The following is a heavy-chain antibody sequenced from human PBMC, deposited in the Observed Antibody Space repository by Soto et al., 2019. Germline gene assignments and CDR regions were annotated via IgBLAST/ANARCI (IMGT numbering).Heavy chain of an antibody. V-gene: IGHV3-23*01. D-gene: IGHD3-22*01. CDR1: GSTFSSYA. CDR3: AKGMRYYYDSPEGWFDP. J-gene: IGHJ5*02. CDR2: ISGSGGST. Sequence: EVQLLESGGGLVQPGGSLRLSCAASGSTFSSYAMSWVRQAPGKGLEWVSAISGSGGSTYYADSAKGRFTSSRDNSNNKLYLQMNSVRAEDTAVYYCAKGMRYYYDSPEGWFDPWGQGTLVTVSS.